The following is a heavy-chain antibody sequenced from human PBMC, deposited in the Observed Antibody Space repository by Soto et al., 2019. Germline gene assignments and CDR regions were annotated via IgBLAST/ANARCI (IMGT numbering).Heavy chain of an antibody. CDR1: GFTFSTYW. CDR3: FVWSRYSLSYLQH. Sequence: GGSLRLSCAASGFTFSTYWIHWVRQAPGKGLVWVSRINSDGSSTTYADSVKGRLTIFRDNAKNTVYLQMNSLRVEDTAVYYCFVWSRYSLSYLQHWGQGTLVTVSS. CDR2: INSDGSST. V-gene: IGHV3-74*01. J-gene: IGHJ1*01. D-gene: IGHD3-3*01.